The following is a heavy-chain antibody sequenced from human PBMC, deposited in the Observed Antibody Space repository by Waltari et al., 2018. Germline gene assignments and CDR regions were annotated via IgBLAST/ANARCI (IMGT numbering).Heavy chain of an antibody. CDR1: GYSISSGSY. D-gene: IGHD3-10*01. V-gene: IGHV4-38-2*01. CDR3: ARTTPRWGVTSYYFDY. J-gene: IGHJ4*02. CDR2: IYHSVST. Sequence: QVQLQESGPGLVQPSETLSLTCAVPGYSISSGSYWGWIRQPPGTGLGGIGSIYHSVSTYYNPSLKSRVTISVDTSKNQFSLKLSSVTAADTAVYYCARTTPRWGVTSYYFDYWGQGTLVTVSS.